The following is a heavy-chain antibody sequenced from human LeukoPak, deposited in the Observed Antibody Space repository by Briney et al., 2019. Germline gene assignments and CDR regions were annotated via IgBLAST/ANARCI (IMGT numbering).Heavy chain of an antibody. CDR3: ARVESDCSAGSCYSYFDY. CDR1: GGSISSYY. CDR2: IYYSGST. V-gene: IGHV4-59*01. D-gene: IGHD2-15*01. J-gene: IGHJ4*02. Sequence: PSETLSLTCTVSGGSISSYYWSWIRQPPGKGLEWIGYIYYSGSTNYNPSLKSRDTISVDTSKNQFSLKLSSVTAADTAVYYCARVESDCSAGSCYSYFDYWGQGTLVTVSS.